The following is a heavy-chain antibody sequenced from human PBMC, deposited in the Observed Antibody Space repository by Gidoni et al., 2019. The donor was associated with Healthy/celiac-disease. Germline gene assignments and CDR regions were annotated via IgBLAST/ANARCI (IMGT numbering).Heavy chain of an antibody. Sequence: LQLQESGPGLVKPSQTLSLPCAVSGGSISSGGYSWSWIRQPPGKGLEWIGYIYHSGSTYYNPSLKSRVTISVDRSKNQFSLKLSSVTAADTAVYYCARSSFYGDYVDYWGQETLVTVSS. CDR2: IYHSGST. J-gene: IGHJ4*02. V-gene: IGHV4-30-2*01. CDR1: GGSISSGGYS. CDR3: ARSSFYGDYVDY. D-gene: IGHD4-17*01.